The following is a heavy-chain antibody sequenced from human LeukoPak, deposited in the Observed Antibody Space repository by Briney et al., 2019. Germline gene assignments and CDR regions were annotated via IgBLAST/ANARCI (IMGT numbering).Heavy chain of an antibody. CDR3: ARVDFWSGYLFYFDY. CDR1: GYSISSGYY. V-gene: IGHV4-38-2*02. J-gene: IGHJ4*02. D-gene: IGHD3-3*01. CDR2: IYHSGST. Sequence: SETLSLTCTVSGYSISSGYYWGWIRQPPGKGLEWIGSIYHSGSTYYNPSLKSRVTISVDTSKNQFSLKLSSVTAADTAVYYCARVDFWSGYLFYFDYWGQGTLVTVSS.